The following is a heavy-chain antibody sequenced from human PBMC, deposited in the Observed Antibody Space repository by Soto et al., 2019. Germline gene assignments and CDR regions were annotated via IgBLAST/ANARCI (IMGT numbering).Heavy chain of an antibody. J-gene: IGHJ6*02. CDR3: TTDGPVLANGMDV. V-gene: IGHV3-15*01. CDR2: IKSKTDGGTT. D-gene: IGHD6-13*01. CDR1: GFTFSNAW. Sequence: EVQLVESGGGLVKPGGSLRLSCAASGFTFSNAWMSWVRQAPGKGLEWVGRIKSKTDGGTTDYAAPVKGRFTISRDDSKNTLYLQMNSLKTEDTAVYYCTTDGPVLANGMDVWGQGTTVTVSS.